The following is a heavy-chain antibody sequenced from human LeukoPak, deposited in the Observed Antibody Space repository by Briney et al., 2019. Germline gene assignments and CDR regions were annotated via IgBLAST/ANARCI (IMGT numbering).Heavy chain of an antibody. CDR2: FDPEDGET. Sequence: ASVKVSCKVSGYTLTELSMHWVRQAPGKGLEWMGGFDPEDGETIYAQKFQGRVTMTGDTSTDTAYMELSSLRSEDTAVYYCATVRYNWNYGLCHWFDPWGQGTLVTVSS. CDR1: GYTLTELS. J-gene: IGHJ5*02. D-gene: IGHD1-7*01. CDR3: ATVRYNWNYGLCHWFDP. V-gene: IGHV1-24*01.